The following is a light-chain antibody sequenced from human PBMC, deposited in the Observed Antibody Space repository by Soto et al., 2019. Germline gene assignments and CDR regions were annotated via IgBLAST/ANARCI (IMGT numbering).Light chain of an antibody. CDR3: AAWDDSLDGHAV. CDR2: NNI. CDR1: TSNVGTNS. V-gene: IGLV1-44*01. J-gene: IGLJ7*01. Sequence: VLTQPPSASGTPGQRVTISCSGSTSNVGTNSVIWYQQLPGLAPKLLLYNNIYRPSGVPDRFSGSKSGTSASLAISGLQAEDEADYYCAAWDDSLDGHAVFGGGTQLTVL.